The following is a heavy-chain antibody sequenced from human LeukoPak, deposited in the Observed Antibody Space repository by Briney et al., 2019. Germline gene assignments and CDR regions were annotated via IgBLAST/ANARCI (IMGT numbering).Heavy chain of an antibody. CDR1: GGSISSYY. J-gene: IGHJ4*02. CDR2: IYYSGST. Sequence: PSETLSLTCTVSGGSISSYYWSWIRQPPGKGLEWIGYIYYSGSTNYNPSLKSRVTISVDTSKNQFSLKLSSVTAADTAVYYCARPKWGYSSGWFDYWGQGTLVTVSS. CDR3: ARPKWGYSSGWFDY. D-gene: IGHD6-19*01. V-gene: IGHV4-59*08.